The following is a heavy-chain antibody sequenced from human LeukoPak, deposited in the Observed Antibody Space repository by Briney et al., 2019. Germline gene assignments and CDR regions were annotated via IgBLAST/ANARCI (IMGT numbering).Heavy chain of an antibody. V-gene: IGHV1-2*02. Sequence: ASVKVSCKASGYTFTGYYIHWVRQAPGQGLEWMGWINPNSGGTKYAQKFQGRVTMARDTSISTAYMGLSRLRSDDTAVYYCAKGRVVAGTKSLTYNWFDPWGQGTLVTVSS. J-gene: IGHJ5*02. CDR2: INPNSGGT. CDR1: GYTFTGYY. D-gene: IGHD6-19*01. CDR3: AKGRVVAGTKSLTYNWFDP.